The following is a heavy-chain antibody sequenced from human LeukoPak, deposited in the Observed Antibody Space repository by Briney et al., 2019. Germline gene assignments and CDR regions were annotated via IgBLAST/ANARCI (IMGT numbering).Heavy chain of an antibody. CDR1: GGTFSGYA. V-gene: IGHV1-69*04. J-gene: IGHJ4*02. CDR2: IIPILGIA. CDR3: ARSRVGYYYDSSGYFPFDY. D-gene: IGHD3-22*01. Sequence: SVKVSCKASGGTFSGYAISWVRQAPGQGLEWMGRIIPILGIANYAQKFQGRVTITADKSTSTAYMELSSLRSEDTAVYYCARSRVGYYYDSSGYFPFDYWGQGTLVTVSS.